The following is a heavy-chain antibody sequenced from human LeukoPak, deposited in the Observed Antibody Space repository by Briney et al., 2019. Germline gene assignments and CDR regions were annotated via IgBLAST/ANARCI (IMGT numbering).Heavy chain of an antibody. D-gene: IGHD6-19*01. Sequence: SETLSLTCTVSGGSISSSSYYWGWIRQPPGKGLEWIGSIYDSGSTYYNPSLKSRVTISVDTSKNQFSLKLSSVTAADTAVYYCARVVSSGWYGGWFDPWGQGTLVTVSS. V-gene: IGHV4-39*07. CDR1: GGSISSSSYY. CDR2: IYDSGST. CDR3: ARVVSSGWYGGWFDP. J-gene: IGHJ5*02.